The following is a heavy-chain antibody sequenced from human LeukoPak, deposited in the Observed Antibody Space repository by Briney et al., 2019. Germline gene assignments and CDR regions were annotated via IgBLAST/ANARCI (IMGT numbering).Heavy chain of an antibody. V-gene: IGHV1-69*13. CDR1: GYTFTSYD. J-gene: IGHJ6*03. D-gene: IGHD2-2*01. Sequence: SVKVSCKASGYTFTSYDINWVRQATGQGLEWMGGIIPIFGTANYAQKFQGRVTITADESTSTAYMELSSLRSEDTAVYYCAQGATCSSTSCHAKSYYYYYMDVWGKGTTVTISS. CDR2: IIPIFGTA. CDR3: AQGATCSSTSCHAKSYYYYYMDV.